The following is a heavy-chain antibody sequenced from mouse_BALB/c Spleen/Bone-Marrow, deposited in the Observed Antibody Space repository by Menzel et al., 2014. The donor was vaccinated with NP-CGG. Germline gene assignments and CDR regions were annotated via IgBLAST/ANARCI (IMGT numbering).Heavy chain of an antibody. Sequence: LQLHQSGDELATPGASVKMSSKASGYTFTSYWMHWVKQRPGQGLEWIGYIYPSTGYTEYNQKFKDKVTLTADKSSSTAYMQLSRLTSEDSSVYYCARDDYAYWGQWTLVTVSA. CDR2: IYPSTGYT. D-gene: IGHD2-4*01. J-gene: IGHJ3*01. CDR1: GYTFTSYW. CDR3: ARDDYAY. V-gene: IGHV1-4*01.